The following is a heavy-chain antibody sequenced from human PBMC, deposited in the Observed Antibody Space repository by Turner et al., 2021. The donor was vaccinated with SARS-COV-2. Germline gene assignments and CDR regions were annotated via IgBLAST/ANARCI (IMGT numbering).Heavy chain of an antibody. CDR1: GFPFSRYA. CDR3: ARDHWGNVVVVTAIHYYYGMDV. Sequence: QVQLVESGGGVVQPGRSLRLSCAASGFPFSRYAMHWVRQAPGKGLEWVAVISYDGSNKYYADSGKGRFTISRDNSKNTLYLRMNSLRAEDTAVYYCARDHWGNVVVVTAIHYYYGMDVWGQGTTVTVSS. D-gene: IGHD2-21*02. J-gene: IGHJ6*02. CDR2: ISYDGSNK. V-gene: IGHV3-30-3*01.